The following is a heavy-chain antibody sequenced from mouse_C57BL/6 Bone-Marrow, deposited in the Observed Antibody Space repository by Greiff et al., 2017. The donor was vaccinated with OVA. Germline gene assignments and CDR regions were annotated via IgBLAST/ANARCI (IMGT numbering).Heavy chain of an antibody. D-gene: IGHD1-3*01. CDR3: ARSGYALYAMDY. CDR1: GFTFSDYG. Sequence: EVHLVESGGGLVKPGGSLKLSCAASGFTFSDYGMHWARQAPEKGLEWVAYISSGSSTIYYADTVKGRFTISRDNAKNTLFLQMTSLRSEDTAMYYCARSGYALYAMDYWGQGTSVTVSS. CDR2: ISSGSSTI. V-gene: IGHV5-17*01. J-gene: IGHJ4*01.